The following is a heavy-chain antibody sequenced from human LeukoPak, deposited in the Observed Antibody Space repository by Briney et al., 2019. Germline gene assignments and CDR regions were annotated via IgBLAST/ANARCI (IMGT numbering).Heavy chain of an antibody. CDR2: INHSGST. V-gene: IGHV4-34*01. CDR3: ARNGIEGSSWYGVGY. Sequence: SETLSLTCAVYGGSFSGYYWSWIRQPPGKGLEWIGEINHSGSTNYNPSLKSRVTISVDTSKNQFSLKLSSVTAAGTAVYYCARNGIEGSSWYGVGYWGQGTLVTVSS. D-gene: IGHD6-13*01. J-gene: IGHJ4*02. CDR1: GGSFSGYY.